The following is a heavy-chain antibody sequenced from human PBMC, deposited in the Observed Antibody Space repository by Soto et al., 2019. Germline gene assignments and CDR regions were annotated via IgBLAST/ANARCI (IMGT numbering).Heavy chain of an antibody. CDR3: ARYPGTTVGGVI. D-gene: IGHD3-16*01. CDR1: GGSISSSNW. J-gene: IGHJ3*02. V-gene: IGHV4-4*02. CDR2: IFYSGNT. Sequence: QVQLQESGPGLVKPSGTLSLTCSLSGGSISSSNWWSWVRQPPGKGLEWIGEIFYSGNTHYNPSLKSRVTMSVDKSKNQFSLTLSSVTAADTAVYYCARYPGTTVGGVIWGQGTMVTVSS.